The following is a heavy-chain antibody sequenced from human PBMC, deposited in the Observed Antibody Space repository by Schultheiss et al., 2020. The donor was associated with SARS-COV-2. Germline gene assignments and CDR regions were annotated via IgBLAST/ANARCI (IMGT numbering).Heavy chain of an antibody. D-gene: IGHD6-6*01. J-gene: IGHJ4*02. CDR3: ARGGDSSSSTVYF. Sequence: SQTLSLTCAVYGGSFSGYYWSWIRQPPGKGLEWIGDINHSGSTNYNPSLKSRVTISVDTSKNQFSLKLSSVTAADTAVYYCARGGDSSSSTVYFWGQGTLVTVSS. CDR2: INHSGST. V-gene: IGHV4-34*01. CDR1: GGSFSGYY.